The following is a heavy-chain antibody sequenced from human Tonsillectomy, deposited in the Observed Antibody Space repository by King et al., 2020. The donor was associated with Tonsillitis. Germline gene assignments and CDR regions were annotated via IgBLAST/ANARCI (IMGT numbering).Heavy chain of an antibody. V-gene: IGHV3-30-3*01. CDR1: GFTFSSYA. CDR2: ISYDGSNK. CDR3: AREADSLLFGELAATFDY. Sequence: VQLVESGGGVVQPGRSLRLSCAASGFTFSSYAMHWVRQAPGKGLEWVAVISYDGSNKYYADSVKGRFTISRDNSKNTLYLQMNSLRAEDTAVYYCAREADSLLFGELAATFDYWGQGTLVTVSS. J-gene: IGHJ4*02. D-gene: IGHD3-10*01.